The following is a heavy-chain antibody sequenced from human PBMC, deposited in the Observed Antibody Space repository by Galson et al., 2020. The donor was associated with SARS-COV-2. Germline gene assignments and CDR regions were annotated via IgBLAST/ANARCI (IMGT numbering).Heavy chain of an antibody. V-gene: IGHV1-18*01. Sequence: ASVKVSCKASGYTFTSYGISWVRQAPGQGLEWMGWISAYNGNTNYAQKLQGRVTMTTDTSTSTAYMELRSLRSDDTAVYYCARRKLPNYYDSSGYYPLDYWGQGTLVTVSS. CDR2: ISAYNGNT. D-gene: IGHD3-22*01. CDR3: ARRKLPNYYDSSGYYPLDY. J-gene: IGHJ4*02. CDR1: GYTFTSYG.